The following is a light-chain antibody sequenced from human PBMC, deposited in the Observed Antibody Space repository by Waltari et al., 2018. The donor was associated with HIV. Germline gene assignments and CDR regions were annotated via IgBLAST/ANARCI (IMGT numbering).Light chain of an antibody. CDR2: GAS. V-gene: IGKV3-20*01. J-gene: IGKJ1*01. CDR1: QSVSSSY. Sequence: EIVLTQSPGTLSLSPGERATLSRRASQSVSSSYLAWYQQKPGQAPRLLIYGASSRATGIPDRFSGSGSGTDFTLTISRLEPEDFAVYYCQQYGSSLPTWTFGQGTKVEIK. CDR3: QQYGSSLPTWT.